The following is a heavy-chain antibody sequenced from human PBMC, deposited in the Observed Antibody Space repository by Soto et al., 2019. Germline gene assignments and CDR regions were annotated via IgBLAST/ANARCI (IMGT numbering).Heavy chain of an antibody. V-gene: IGHV1-69*13. D-gene: IGHD2-15*01. J-gene: IGHJ5*02. CDR3: ARSDCSGGSCYSDWFDP. CDR2: IIPIFGTA. CDR1: GGTFSSYA. Sequence: SVKFSCKASGGTFSSYAISWVRQAPGQGLEWMGGIIPIFGTANYAQKFQGRVTITADESTSTAYMELSSLRSEDTAVYYCARSDCSGGSCYSDWFDPWGQGTLVTVSS.